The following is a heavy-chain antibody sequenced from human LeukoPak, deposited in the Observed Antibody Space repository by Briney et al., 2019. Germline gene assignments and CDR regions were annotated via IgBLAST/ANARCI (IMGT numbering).Heavy chain of an antibody. J-gene: IGHJ4*02. D-gene: IGHD3-10*01. CDR3: ARSSVYGSGSYYKDY. CDR1: GYTFTSYA. V-gene: IGHV1-3*01. Sequence: ASVKVSCKASGYTFTSYAMHWVRQAPGQRLEWMGWINAGNGNTKYSQKFQGRVTITRDTSASTAYMELSSLRSEDTAVYYCARSSVYGSGSYYKDYWGQGTLVTVSS. CDR2: INAGNGNT.